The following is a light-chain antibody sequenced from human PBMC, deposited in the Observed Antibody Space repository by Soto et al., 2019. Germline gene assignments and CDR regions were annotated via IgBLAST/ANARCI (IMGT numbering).Light chain of an antibody. CDR3: QAWDGSTVV. CDR2: QDS. Sequence: SSELTQPPSVSVSPGQTASITCSGDKLGDKYACWYQQKPGQSPVLVIYQDSRRPSGIPERFSGSNSGNTGTLTISGTQAMDEADYYCQAWDGSTVVFGGGTKLTVL. V-gene: IGLV3-1*01. J-gene: IGLJ2*01. CDR1: KLGDKY.